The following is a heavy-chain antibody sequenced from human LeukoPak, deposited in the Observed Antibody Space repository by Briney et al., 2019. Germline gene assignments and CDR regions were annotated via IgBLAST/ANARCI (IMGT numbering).Heavy chain of an antibody. CDR2: MNPTSGKT. V-gene: IGHV1-8*01. CDR1: GYTLTRSD. CDR3: ARKSRGSSRYYY. D-gene: IGHD3-22*01. Sequence: SGRPSCKPSGYTLTRSDINCVVQATGHRRKCMGWMNPTSGKTGYAQKFQGRVTMTRNTSISTAYMELSSLRSEDTAVYYCARKSRGSSRYYYWGQGTLVTVSS. J-gene: IGHJ4*02.